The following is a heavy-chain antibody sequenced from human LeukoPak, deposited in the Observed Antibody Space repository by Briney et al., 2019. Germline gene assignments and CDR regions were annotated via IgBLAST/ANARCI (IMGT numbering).Heavy chain of an antibody. CDR2: ISAYNGNT. V-gene: IGHV1-18*01. Sequence: GASVKVSCKASGYTFTSYGISWVRQAPGQGLEWMGWISAYNGNTNYAQKLQGRVTMTTDTSTSTAYMELRSLRSDDTAVYYCARGSTYCSSTSCYRFDYWGQGTLVAVSS. D-gene: IGHD2-2*01. CDR3: ARGSTYCSSTSCYRFDY. CDR1: GYTFTSYG. J-gene: IGHJ4*02.